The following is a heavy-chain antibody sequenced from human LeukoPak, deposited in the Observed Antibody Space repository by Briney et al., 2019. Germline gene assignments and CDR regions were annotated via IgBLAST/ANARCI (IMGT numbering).Heavy chain of an antibody. V-gene: IGHV1-46*01. J-gene: IGHJ4*02. CDR1: RYTFTSYY. CDR2: IYPSRCST. CDR3: ARQTYYDFWSGYYRGYFDY. D-gene: IGHD3-3*01. Sequence: AAVTVSYMASRYTFTSYYMHWVGQAPAQGLGWMGIIYPSRCSTSHAQKLQGRVTSTSNTSTSPVYMELSSLRSEDTAVYYCARQTYYDFWSGYYRGYFDYWGQGTLVTVSS.